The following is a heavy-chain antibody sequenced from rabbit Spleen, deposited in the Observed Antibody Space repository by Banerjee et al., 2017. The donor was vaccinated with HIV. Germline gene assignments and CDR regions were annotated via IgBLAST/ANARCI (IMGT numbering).Heavy chain of an antibody. CDR3: ARELYASVGMDL. D-gene: IGHD6-1*01. V-gene: IGHV1S45*01. CDR2: IYAGSSGNT. J-gene: IGHJ6*01. Sequence: QEQLEESGGDLVKPEGSLTLTCTASGFSFSNTYWICWVRQAPGKGLEWIGCIYAGSSGNTYYASWAKGRFTISKTSSTTVTLQVTSLTAADTATYFCARELYASVGMDLWGPGTLVTVS. CDR1: GFSFSNTYW.